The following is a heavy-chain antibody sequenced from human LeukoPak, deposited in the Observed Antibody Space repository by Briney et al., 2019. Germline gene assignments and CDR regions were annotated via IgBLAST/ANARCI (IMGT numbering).Heavy chain of an antibody. J-gene: IGHJ3*02. V-gene: IGHV1-2*02. Sequence: GASVKVSCKASGYTFTGYYMHWVRQAPGQGLEWMGWINPNSGGTNYAQKFQGRVTMTRDTSISTAYMELSRLRSDDTAVYYCARVAITMIVVSRGAFDIWGQGTMVTVSS. D-gene: IGHD3-22*01. CDR3: ARVAITMIVVSRGAFDI. CDR1: GYTFTGYY. CDR2: INPNSGGT.